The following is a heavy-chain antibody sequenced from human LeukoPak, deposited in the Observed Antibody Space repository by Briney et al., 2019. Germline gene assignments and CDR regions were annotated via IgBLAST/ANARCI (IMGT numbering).Heavy chain of an antibody. J-gene: IGHJ4*02. Sequence: GRSLRLSCAASGFTFDDYAMHWVRQAPGKGLEWVSGISWNSSSIGYADSVKGRFTISRDNAKNSLYLQMNSLRAEDTALYYCAKDGGNWNYFDYWGQGTLVTVSS. V-gene: IGHV3-9*01. D-gene: IGHD2-15*01. CDR2: ISWNSSSI. CDR1: GFTFDDYA. CDR3: AKDGGNWNYFDY.